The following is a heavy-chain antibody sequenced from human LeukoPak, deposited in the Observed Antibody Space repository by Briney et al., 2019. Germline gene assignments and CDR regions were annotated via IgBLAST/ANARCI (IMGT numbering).Heavy chain of an antibody. Sequence: ASVKVSCKASGYTFTSYGISWVRQAPGQGLEWMGWISTYNGNTNYAQKVQGRVTMTTDTSTSTAYMELRSLRSDDTAVYYCARDQGLTGYFDYWGQGTLVTVSS. CDR1: GYTFTSYG. D-gene: IGHD3-9*01. CDR3: ARDQGLTGYFDY. V-gene: IGHV1-18*01. CDR2: ISTYNGNT. J-gene: IGHJ4*02.